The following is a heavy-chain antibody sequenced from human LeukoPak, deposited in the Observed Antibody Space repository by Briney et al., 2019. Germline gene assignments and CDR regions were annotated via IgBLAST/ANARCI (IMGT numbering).Heavy chain of an antibody. V-gene: IGHV3-23*01. J-gene: IGHJ3*02. D-gene: IGHD3-3*01. CDR1: GFTFSSYA. Sequence: GGSLRLSCAASGFTFSSYAMSWVRQAPGKGLEWVSAISGSGGSTYYADSVKGRFTISRDNSKNTLYLQMNSLRAEDTAVYYCAYHWGGVVIRAIDAFDIWGQGTMVTVSS. CDR2: ISGSGGST. CDR3: AYHWGGVVIRAIDAFDI.